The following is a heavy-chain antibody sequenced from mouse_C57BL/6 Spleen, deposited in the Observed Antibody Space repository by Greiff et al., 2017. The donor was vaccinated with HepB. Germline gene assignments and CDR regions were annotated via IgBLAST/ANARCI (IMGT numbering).Heavy chain of an antibody. CDR2: IYPGDGDT. Sequence: QVQLKESGPELVKPGASVKISCKASGYAFSSSWMNWVKQRPGKGLEWIGRIYPGDGDTNYNGKFKGKATLTADKSSSTAYMQLSSLTSEDSAVYFCADWAWFAYWGQGTLVTVSA. D-gene: IGHD4-1*01. V-gene: IGHV1-82*01. CDR3: ADWAWFAY. CDR1: GYAFSSSW. J-gene: IGHJ3*01.